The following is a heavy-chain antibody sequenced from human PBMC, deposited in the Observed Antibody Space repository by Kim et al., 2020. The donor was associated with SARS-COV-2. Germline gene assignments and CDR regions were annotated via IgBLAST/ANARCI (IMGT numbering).Heavy chain of an antibody. CDR3: ARGLTAGGFFRYFDL. Sequence: NPSLKSRVNLSLDTSKNHFSLRLISVTAADTAVYYCARGLTAGGFFRYFDLWGRGTLGTVSS. V-gene: IGHV4-34*13. J-gene: IGHJ2*01. D-gene: IGHD2-15*01.